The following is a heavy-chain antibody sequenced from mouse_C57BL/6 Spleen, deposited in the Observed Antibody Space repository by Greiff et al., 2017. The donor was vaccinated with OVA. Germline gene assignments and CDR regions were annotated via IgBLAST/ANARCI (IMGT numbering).Heavy chain of an antibody. Sequence: EVKLVESEGGLVQPGSSMKLSCTASGFTFSDYYMAWVRQVPEKGLEWVANINYDGSSTYYLDSLKSRFIISRDNAKNILYLQMSSLKSEDTATYYCARERGGRRGYAMDDWGQGTSVTVSS. V-gene: IGHV5-16*01. CDR1: GFTFSDYY. J-gene: IGHJ4*01. CDR3: ARERGGRRGYAMDD. CDR2: INYDGSST. D-gene: IGHD1-1*02.